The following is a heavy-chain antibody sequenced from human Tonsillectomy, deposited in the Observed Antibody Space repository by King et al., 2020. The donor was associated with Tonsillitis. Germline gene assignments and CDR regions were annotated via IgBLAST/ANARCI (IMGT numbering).Heavy chain of an antibody. CDR3: ARVFTGAAAGRPGGAFDI. V-gene: IGHV3-11*05. D-gene: IGHD6-13*01. CDR1: GFTFSDYY. J-gene: IGHJ3*02. CDR2: ISSSSSYT. Sequence: VQLVESGGGLVKPGGSLRLSCAASGFTFSDYYMSWIRQAPGKGLEWVSYISSSSSYTNYADSVKGRFTISRDNAKNSLYLQMNSLRAEDTAVYYCARVFTGAAAGRPGGAFDIWGQGTMVTVSS.